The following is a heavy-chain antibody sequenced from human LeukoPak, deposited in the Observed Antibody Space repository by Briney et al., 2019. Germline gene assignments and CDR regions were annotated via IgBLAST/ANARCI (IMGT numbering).Heavy chain of an antibody. D-gene: IGHD6-6*01. Sequence: GGSLRLSCAASGFTFSSYSMNWVRQAPGKGLEWVSSISSSSSYIYYADSVKGRFTISRDNAKNSLYLQMNSQRAEDTAVYYCAREEREVPSSSSPYFDYWGQGTLVTVSS. J-gene: IGHJ4*02. CDR2: ISSSSSYI. V-gene: IGHV3-21*01. CDR1: GFTFSSYS. CDR3: AREEREVPSSSSPYFDY.